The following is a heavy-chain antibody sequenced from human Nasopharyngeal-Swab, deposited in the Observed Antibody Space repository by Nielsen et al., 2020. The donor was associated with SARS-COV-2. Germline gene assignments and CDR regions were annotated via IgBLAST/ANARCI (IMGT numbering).Heavy chain of an antibody. CDR3: AQTTYSGYFDY. Sequence: SETLSLTCAVSGGSISSSNWWSWVRQLPGKGLEWIGEIYHSGSTNYNPSLKSRVTISVDKSKNQFSLKLSSVTAADTAVYYCAQTTYSGYFDYWGQGTLVTVSS. V-gene: IGHV4-4*02. CDR2: IYHSGST. CDR1: GGSISSSNW. J-gene: IGHJ4*02. D-gene: IGHD2-15*01.